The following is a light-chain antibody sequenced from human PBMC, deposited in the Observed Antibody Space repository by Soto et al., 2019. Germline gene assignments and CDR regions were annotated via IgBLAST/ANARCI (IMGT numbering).Light chain of an antibody. Sequence: EIVLTQSPGTLSLSPGERATLSCRASQSVSSSYLAWYQQKPGQAPRLLIYGASSRATGIPDRFRGSGSGTDFTLTISRLEPEDFAVYYWQQYGSSPRMYTFGLGTKLEIK. CDR2: GAS. CDR3: QQYGSSPRMYT. CDR1: QSVSSSY. J-gene: IGKJ2*01. V-gene: IGKV3-20*01.